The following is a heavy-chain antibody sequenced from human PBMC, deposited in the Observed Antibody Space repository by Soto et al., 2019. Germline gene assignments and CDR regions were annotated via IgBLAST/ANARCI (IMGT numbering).Heavy chain of an antibody. D-gene: IGHD6-13*01. CDR3: AKVSSSWYAGFFDL. J-gene: IGHJ4*02. Sequence: PGGSLRLSCTASGFTFSSHAMTWVRQAPGKGLEWVSGLSDSGDSIYYADSVKGRFTISRDNSMNTLYLQMNTLRAEDTAIYYCAKVSSSWYAGFFDLWGQGNLVTVSS. CDR1: GFTFSSHA. CDR2: LSDSGDSI. V-gene: IGHV3-23*01.